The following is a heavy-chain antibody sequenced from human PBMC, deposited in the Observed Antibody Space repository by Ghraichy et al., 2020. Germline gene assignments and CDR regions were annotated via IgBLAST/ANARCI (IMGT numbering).Heavy chain of an antibody. CDR1: GFTVSSNY. J-gene: IGHJ6*02. CDR2: IYSGGST. V-gene: IGHV3-53*01. CDR3: ARDINAEDYYYGMDV. Sequence: LSLTCAASGFTVSSNYMSWVRQAPGKGLEWVSVIYSGGSTYYADSVKGRFTISRDNSKNTLYLQMNSLRAEDTAVYYCARDINAEDYYYGMDVWGQGTTVTVSS. D-gene: IGHD1-14*01.